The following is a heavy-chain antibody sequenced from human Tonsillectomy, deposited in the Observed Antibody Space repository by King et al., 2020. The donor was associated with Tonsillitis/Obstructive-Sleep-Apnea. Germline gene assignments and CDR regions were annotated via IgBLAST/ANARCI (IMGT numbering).Heavy chain of an antibody. V-gene: IGHV3-74*01. J-gene: IGHJ6*03. Sequence: VQLVESGGGLVQPGGSLRLSCAASGFTFSSYWMHWVRQAPGKGLVWVSRINSDGSSTSYADSVKGRFTISRDNAKKTLYLQMNSLRAEDTAVYYCARAGCSSTSCYRYYYYYYMDVWGKGTTVTVSS. CDR3: ARAGCSSTSCYRYYYYYYMDV. CDR2: INSDGSST. D-gene: IGHD2-2*01. CDR1: GFTFSSYW.